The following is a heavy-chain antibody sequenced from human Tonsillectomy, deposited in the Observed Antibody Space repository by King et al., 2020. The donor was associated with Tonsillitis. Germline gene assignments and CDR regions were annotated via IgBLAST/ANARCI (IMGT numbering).Heavy chain of an antibody. CDR1: GFTFSSYD. V-gene: IGHV3-33*05. CDR3: ARDRDDYIFDY. Sequence: VQLVESGGGVVQPGRSLRLSCAASGFTFSSYDIHWVRQAPGKGLEWVAVISYDGSYKYYADSVQGRFTISRDNSKNTLYLQMNSPRAEDTAVYYCARDRDDYIFDYWGQGTLVTVSS. D-gene: IGHD4/OR15-4a*01. J-gene: IGHJ4*02. CDR2: ISYDGSYK.